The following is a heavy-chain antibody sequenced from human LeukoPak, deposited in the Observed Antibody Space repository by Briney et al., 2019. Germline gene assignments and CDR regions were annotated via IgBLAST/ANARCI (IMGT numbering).Heavy chain of an antibody. CDR2: ISYDGRNK. D-gene: IGHD4-17*01. J-gene: IGHJ4*02. V-gene: IGHV3-33*05. CDR3: AREGDYGDYFDY. CDR1: GFTFSSYG. Sequence: PGRSLRLSCAASGFTFSSYGMHWVRQAPGKGLEWVAAISYDGRNKEYVDSVKGRFTISRDNAKNTLYLQMNSLRAEDTAVYYCAREGDYGDYFDYWGQGTLVTVSS.